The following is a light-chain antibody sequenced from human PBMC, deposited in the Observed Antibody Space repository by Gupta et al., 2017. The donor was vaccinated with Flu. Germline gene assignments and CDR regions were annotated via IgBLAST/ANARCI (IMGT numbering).Light chain of an antibody. CDR2: RNT. CDR3: QVWVSGALF. J-gene: IGLJ2*01. CDR1: NIGGKD. Sequence: CGGINIGGKDVHWYQQKPGQAPAVVIYRNTNRPSGIPERFSGSNSENTATLTISRAQVEDESDYYCQVWVSGALFFGGGTKLTVL. V-gene: IGLV3-9*01.